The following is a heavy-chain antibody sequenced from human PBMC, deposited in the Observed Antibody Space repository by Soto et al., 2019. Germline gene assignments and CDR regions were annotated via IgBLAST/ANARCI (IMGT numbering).Heavy chain of an antibody. D-gene: IGHD6-13*01. CDR3: AREVAADGTFREDVFDI. CDR2: IIPIFTTT. V-gene: IGHV1-69*05. CDR1: GGTFSNHA. Sequence: QVQLVQSGAEVKKPGSSVKVSCKASGGTFSNHAINWVRQAPGQGLEWMGRIIPIFTTTDYAQRFQGRVTITPDXSXIXXYMELSSLKHDDTAVYYCAREVAADGTFREDVFDIWGQGTMVTVSS. J-gene: IGHJ3*02.